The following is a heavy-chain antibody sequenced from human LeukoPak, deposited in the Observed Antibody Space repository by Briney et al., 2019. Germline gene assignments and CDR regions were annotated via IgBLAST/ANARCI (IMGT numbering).Heavy chain of an antibody. Sequence: GGSLRLSCAASGFTFSNYAMSWVRQAPGKGLEWVSGISGIGVSTYYADSVKGRFTISRDNSKSTLSLQMNSLRAEDTAVYYCAPQGYCSSTSCPGDYWGQGTLVTVSS. V-gene: IGHV3-23*01. CDR3: APQGYCSSTSCPGDY. J-gene: IGHJ4*02. D-gene: IGHD2-2*01. CDR2: ISGIGVST. CDR1: GFTFSNYA.